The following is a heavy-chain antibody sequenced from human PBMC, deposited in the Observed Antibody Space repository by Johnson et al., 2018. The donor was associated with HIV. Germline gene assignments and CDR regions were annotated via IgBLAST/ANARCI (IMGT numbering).Heavy chain of an antibody. V-gene: IGHV3-30*19. CDR3: TTAAAAPYAFDI. Sequence: QVQLVESGGGVVQPGGSLRLSCAASGFTFTSYGMHWVRQAPGKGLEWVAVISYDGSNKYYADAVKARFTISRDNSKNTLYLQMNSLKTEDTAVYYCTTAAAAPYAFDIWGQGTMVTVSS. D-gene: IGHD6-13*01. J-gene: IGHJ3*02. CDR2: ISYDGSNK. CDR1: GFTFTSYG.